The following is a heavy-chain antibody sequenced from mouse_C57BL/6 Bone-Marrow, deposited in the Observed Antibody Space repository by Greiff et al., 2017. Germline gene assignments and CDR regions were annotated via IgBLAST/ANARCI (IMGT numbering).Heavy chain of an antibody. CDR1: GYTFTSYW. CDR3: ARRGASGDFDY. Sequence: VQLQQSGAELVKPGASVKLSCKASGYTFTSYWMHWVKQKPGQGLEWIGMINPNSGSTNYNEKFKSKATLTVDKSSSTAYMQLSSLTSEDSAVYYGARRGASGDFDYWGQGTTLTVSS. V-gene: IGHV1-64*01. J-gene: IGHJ2*01. CDR2: INPNSGST. D-gene: IGHD3-1*01.